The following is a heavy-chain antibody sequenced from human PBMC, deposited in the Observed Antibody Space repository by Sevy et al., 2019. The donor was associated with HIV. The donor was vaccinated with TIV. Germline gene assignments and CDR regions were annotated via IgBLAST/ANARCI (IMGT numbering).Heavy chain of an antibody. V-gene: IGHV3-21*01. J-gene: IGHJ4*02. CDR1: GFTFSLYA. Sequence: GGSLRLSCAASGFTFSLYAMNWVRQAPGKGLEWVSSISDSGIDKYYADSMKGRFTISRDNAKNSLYLQIDSLRVEDTSGYYCARPSSGWTAGDYWGQGTLVTVSS. CDR3: ARPSSGWTAGDY. D-gene: IGHD6-19*01. CDR2: ISDSGIDK.